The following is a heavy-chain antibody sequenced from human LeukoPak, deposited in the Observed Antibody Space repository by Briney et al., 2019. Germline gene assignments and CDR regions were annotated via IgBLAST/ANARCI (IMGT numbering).Heavy chain of an antibody. Sequence: KPSETLSLTCAVYGGSFSGYYWSWIRQPPGKGLEWIGEINHSGSTNYNPSLKSRVTISVDTSKNQFSLKLSSVTAADTAVYYCARGRSYYGSGSYPPDYYYGMDVWGQGTTVTVSS. D-gene: IGHD3-10*01. J-gene: IGHJ6*02. CDR3: ARGRSYYGSGSYPPDYYYGMDV. V-gene: IGHV4-34*01. CDR1: GGSFSGYY. CDR2: INHSGST.